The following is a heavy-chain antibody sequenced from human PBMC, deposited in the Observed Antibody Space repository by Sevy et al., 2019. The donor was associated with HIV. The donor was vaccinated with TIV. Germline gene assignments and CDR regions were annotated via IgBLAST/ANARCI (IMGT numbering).Heavy chain of an antibody. J-gene: IGHJ4*02. CDR2: IWFDGSNQ. V-gene: IGHV3-33*01. D-gene: IGHD6-19*01. CDR3: ARESGSDCYLDF. Sequence: GRSLRLSCAASGFTFGSYGMHWVRQAPGKGLEWVAVIWFDGSNQYYGDSVKGRFTISRDNSKNTVSLHMNSLRVDDTAVYYCARESGSDCYLDFWGQGTLVTVSS. CDR1: GFTFGSYG.